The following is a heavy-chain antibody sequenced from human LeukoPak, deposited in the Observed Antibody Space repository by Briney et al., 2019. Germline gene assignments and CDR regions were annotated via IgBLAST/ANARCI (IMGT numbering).Heavy chain of an antibody. D-gene: IGHD6-19*01. V-gene: IGHV1-46*01. Sequence: ASVKVSCKASGYTFSNYYMHWVRQPPGQGLEWMGIINPSGGSTTYAHKFQGRVTMSRDTSTSTVYMDLSSLRSEDTAMYYCARAVAATLYYWGQGTLVTVCS. CDR1: GYTFSNYY. J-gene: IGHJ4*02. CDR2: INPSGGST. CDR3: ARAVAATLYY.